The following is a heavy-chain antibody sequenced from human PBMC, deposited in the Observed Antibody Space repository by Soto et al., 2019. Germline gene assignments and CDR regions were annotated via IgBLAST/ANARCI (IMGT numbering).Heavy chain of an antibody. Sequence: GSCPTLVNPTQTLTLTCTFSGFSLSTSGMCVSWIRQPPGKALEWLALIDWDDDKYYSTSLKTRLTISKDTSKNQVVLTMTNMEPVDTATYYCARTLITGVYYYGMDVWGQGTTVTVSS. CDR2: IDWDDDK. V-gene: IGHV2-70*01. J-gene: IGHJ6*02. CDR1: GFSLSTSGMC. D-gene: IGHD2-8*01. CDR3: ARTLITGVYYYGMDV.